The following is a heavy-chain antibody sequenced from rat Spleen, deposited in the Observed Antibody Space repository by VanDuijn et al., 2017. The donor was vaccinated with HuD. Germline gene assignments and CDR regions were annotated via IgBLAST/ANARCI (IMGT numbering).Heavy chain of an antibody. Sequence: EVQVVESGGGLVQPGRSMKLSCAASGFTFSNYYMAWVRQAPTKGLEWVASISTSGVNTYYRDSVKGRFTISRDNAKNTLNLQMDSLRSEDTATYYCTRWGGDGYWGQGVMVTVSS. CDR2: ISTSGVNT. CDR3: TRWGGDGY. D-gene: IGHD1-1*01. CDR1: GFTFSNYY. J-gene: IGHJ2*01. V-gene: IGHV5-25*01.